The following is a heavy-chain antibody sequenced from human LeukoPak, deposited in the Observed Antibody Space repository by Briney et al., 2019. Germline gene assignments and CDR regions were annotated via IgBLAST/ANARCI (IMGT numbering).Heavy chain of an antibody. Sequence: ASVKVSCTVSGYTLTELSMHWVRQAPGKGLEWMGGFDPEDGETIYAQKFQGRVTMTEDTSTDTAYMELSSLRSEDTAVYYCATDARAASGVNWFDPWGQGTLVTVSS. CDR1: GYTLTELS. J-gene: IGHJ5*02. CDR3: ATDARAASGVNWFDP. V-gene: IGHV1-24*01. CDR2: FDPEDGET. D-gene: IGHD6-13*01.